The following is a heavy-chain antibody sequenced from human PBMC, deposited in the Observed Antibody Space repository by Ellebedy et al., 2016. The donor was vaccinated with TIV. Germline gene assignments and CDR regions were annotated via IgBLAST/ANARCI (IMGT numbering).Heavy chain of an antibody. CDR3: ARGDSGYTIPFDY. J-gene: IGHJ4*02. Sequence: ASVKVSCXASGYTFTGYYMHWVRQAPGQGLEWMGWINPNSGGTNYAQKFQGRVTMTRDTSISTAYMELSRLRSDDTAVYYCARGDSGYTIPFDYWGQGTLVTVSS. CDR1: GYTFTGYY. CDR2: INPNSGGT. V-gene: IGHV1-2*02. D-gene: IGHD3-22*01.